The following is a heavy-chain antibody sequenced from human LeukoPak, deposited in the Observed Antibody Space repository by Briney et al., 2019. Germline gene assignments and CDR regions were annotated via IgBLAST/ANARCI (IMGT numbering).Heavy chain of an antibody. V-gene: IGHV3-11*04. CDR2: ISSSGSTI. CDR1: GGSISSSSYY. CDR3: ARDRSPDY. Sequence: LSLTCTVSGGSISSSSYYMSWIRQAPGKGLEWVSYISSSGSTIYYADSVKGRFTISRDNAKNSLYLQMNSLRAEDTAVYYCARDRSPDYWGQGTLVTVSS. J-gene: IGHJ4*02.